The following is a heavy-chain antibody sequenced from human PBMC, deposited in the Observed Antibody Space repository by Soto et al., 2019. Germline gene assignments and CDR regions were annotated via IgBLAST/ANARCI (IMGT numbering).Heavy chain of an antibody. V-gene: IGHV3-30*18. J-gene: IGHJ3*02. Sequence: SLRLSCVVSGFTFRNYNMHWVRQAPGKGLEWVALISYDGNNKYYADSVRGRFTISRDNSKNTLSLQMNSLRPDDTAVYYCAKDGQWFGELSAFDIWGQGTMVTVSS. CDR1: GFTFRNYN. D-gene: IGHD3-10*01. CDR2: ISYDGNNK. CDR3: AKDGQWFGELSAFDI.